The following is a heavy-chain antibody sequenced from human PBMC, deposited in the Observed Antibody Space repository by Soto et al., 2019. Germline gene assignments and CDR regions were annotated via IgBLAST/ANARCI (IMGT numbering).Heavy chain of an antibody. V-gene: IGHV3-30*18. CDR3: AKVPYSSSFYYYGMDV. CDR1: GFTFSSYG. J-gene: IGHJ6*02. Sequence: PGGSLRLSCAASGFTFSSYGMHWVRQAPGKGLEWVAVISYDGSNKYYADSVKGRFTISRDNSKNTLYLQMNSLRAEDTAVYYCAKVPYSSSFYYYGMDVWGQGTTVTV. D-gene: IGHD6-6*01. CDR2: ISYDGSNK.